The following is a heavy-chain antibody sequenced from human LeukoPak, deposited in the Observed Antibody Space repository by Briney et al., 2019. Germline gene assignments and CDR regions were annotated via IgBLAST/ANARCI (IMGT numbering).Heavy chain of an antibody. V-gene: IGHV1-46*01. Sequence: ASVKVSYKASGDTFTSYYMHWVRQAPGQGLESMGIINPSGGSTSYAQKFQGRVTMTRDMSASTVYMELSSLRSEDTAVYYCARGRHYYDSSDYYYEGDAFDIWGQGTMVTVSS. D-gene: IGHD3-22*01. CDR2: INPSGGST. CDR1: GDTFTSYY. J-gene: IGHJ3*02. CDR3: ARGRHYYDSSDYYYEGDAFDI.